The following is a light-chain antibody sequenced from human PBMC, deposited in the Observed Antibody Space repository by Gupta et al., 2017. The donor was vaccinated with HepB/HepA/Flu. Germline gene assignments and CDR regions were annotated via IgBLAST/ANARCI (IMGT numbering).Light chain of an antibody. J-gene: IGKJ2*04. Sequence: FVWPHSPGTLSLSPGERATLSCRASESVRDNYVAWYQQKPGQSPKLLIYAASTRATGLPERFSGSGSGADFSLTINGLEPEDFAVYYCQQYGSSPCSFGQGTKLEIK. CDR3: QQYGSSPCS. V-gene: IGKV3-20*01. CDR2: AAS. CDR1: ESVRDNY.